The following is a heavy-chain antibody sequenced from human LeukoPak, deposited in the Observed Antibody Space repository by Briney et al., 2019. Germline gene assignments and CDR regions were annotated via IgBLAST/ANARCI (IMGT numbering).Heavy chain of an antibody. J-gene: IGHJ4*02. V-gene: IGHV4-59*01. CDR3: ASERGRDGFDY. CDR1: GGSISSYY. D-gene: IGHD5-24*01. Sequence: SETLSLTCTVSGGSISSYYWSWIRQPPGKGLEWIGYIYYSGSTNYNPSLKSRVTISVDTSKNQFSLKLSSVTAADTAVYYCASERGRDGFDYWGQGTLVTVSS. CDR2: IYYSGST.